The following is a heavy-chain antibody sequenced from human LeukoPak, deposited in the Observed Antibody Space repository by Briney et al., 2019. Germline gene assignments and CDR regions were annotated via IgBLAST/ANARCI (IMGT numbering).Heavy chain of an antibody. CDR3: ARDLYYGGNSGLDS. CDR2: ISSSGSTI. V-gene: IGHV3-48*03. J-gene: IGHJ5*01. CDR1: GFTFSSYE. D-gene: IGHD4-23*01. Sequence: GGALRVSCAASGFTFSSYEMYWVRQAPGKGLEWVSYISSSGSTINYADSVKGRFTISRDNAKNPLYLQMNSLRAEDTAVYYCARDLYYGGNSGLDSWGHGTLVIVSS.